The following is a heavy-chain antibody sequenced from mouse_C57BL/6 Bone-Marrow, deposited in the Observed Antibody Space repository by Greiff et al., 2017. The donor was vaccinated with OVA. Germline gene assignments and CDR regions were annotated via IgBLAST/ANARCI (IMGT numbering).Heavy chain of an antibody. D-gene: IGHD4-1*01. Sequence: VQLKESGGGLVQPGGSLSLSCAASGFTFTDYYMSWVRQPPGKALEWLGFIRNKANGYTTEYSASVKGRFTISRDNSQSILYLQMNALRAEDSATYDCARSQNGDVDYWGQGTTLTVSS. J-gene: IGHJ2*01. CDR1: GFTFTDYY. V-gene: IGHV7-3*01. CDR3: ARSQNGDVDY. CDR2: IRNKANGYTT.